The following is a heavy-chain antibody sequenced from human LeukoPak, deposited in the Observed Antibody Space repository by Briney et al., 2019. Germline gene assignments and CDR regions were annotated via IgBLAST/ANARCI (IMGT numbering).Heavy chain of an antibody. Sequence: KPAETLSLTCTVSGGSISSYYWRWIRQPPGEGLEWIGHIYYSGSTNYNPSLKSRVTISVDTSKNQFSLKLSSVTAADTAVYYCASTDILTGTTFDYWGQGTLVTVSS. CDR1: GGSISSYY. J-gene: IGHJ4*02. D-gene: IGHD3-9*01. CDR2: IYYSGST. CDR3: ASTDILTGTTFDY. V-gene: IGHV4-59*01.